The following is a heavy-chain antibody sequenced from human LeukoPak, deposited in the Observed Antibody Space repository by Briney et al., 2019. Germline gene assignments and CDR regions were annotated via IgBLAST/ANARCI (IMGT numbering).Heavy chain of an antibody. CDR3: ARGGFNYYDSSGYYYFDY. D-gene: IGHD3-22*01. V-gene: IGHV3-21*01. J-gene: IGHJ4*02. CDR2: ISSSSSYI. Sequence: GGSLRLSCAASGFTFSSYSMNWVRQAPGKGLEWVSSISSSSSYIYYADSVKGRFTISRDNAKNSLYLQMNSLRAEDTAVYYCARGGFNYYDSSGYYYFDYWGQGTLVTVSS. CDR1: GFTFSSYS.